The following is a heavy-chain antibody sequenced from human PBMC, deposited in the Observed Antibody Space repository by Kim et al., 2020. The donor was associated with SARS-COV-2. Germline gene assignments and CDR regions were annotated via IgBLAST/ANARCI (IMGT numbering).Heavy chain of an antibody. J-gene: IGHJ6*02. CDR2: TYYRSKWYN. Sequence: SQTLSLTCAISGDSVSSNSAAWNWIRQSPSRGLEWLGRTYYRSKWYNDYAVSVKSRITINPDTSKNQFSLQLNSVTPEDTAVYYCARGLALSLRPGPYYYYYYGMDVWGQGTTVTVSS. CDR3: ARGLALSLRPGPYYYYYYGMDV. D-gene: IGHD4-17*01. CDR1: GDSVSSNSAA. V-gene: IGHV6-1*01.